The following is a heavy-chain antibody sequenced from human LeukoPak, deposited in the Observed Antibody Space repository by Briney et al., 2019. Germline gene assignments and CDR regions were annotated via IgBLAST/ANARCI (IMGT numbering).Heavy chain of an antibody. J-gene: IGHJ4*02. CDR2: IRIRGDT. V-gene: IGHV3-13*01. Sequence: GGSMRLSCAASGFIFIDYDMHWVRQVIGKGLEWVSAIRIRGDTHYSGSVKGRFTISRESAESSLYLQMNSLRAEDTAVYYCARGGIQVSGIDEFDYWGQGTLVTVSS. CDR1: GFIFIDYD. CDR3: ARGGIQVSGIDEFDY. D-gene: IGHD6-19*01.